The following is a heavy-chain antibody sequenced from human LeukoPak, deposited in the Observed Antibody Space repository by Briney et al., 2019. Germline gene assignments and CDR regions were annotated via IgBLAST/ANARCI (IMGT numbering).Heavy chain of an antibody. V-gene: IGHV3-30-3*01. CDR1: GFTFSSYA. J-gene: IGHJ4*02. CDR2: ISYDGSNK. CDR3: ARETRDFWSGYLRGPFDY. D-gene: IGHD3-3*01. Sequence: GGSLRLSCAASGFTFSSYAMHWVRQAPGKGLEWVAVISYDGSNKYYADSVKGRFTVSRDNSKNTLYLQMNSLRAEDTAVYYCARETRDFWSGYLRGPFDYWGQGTLVTVSS.